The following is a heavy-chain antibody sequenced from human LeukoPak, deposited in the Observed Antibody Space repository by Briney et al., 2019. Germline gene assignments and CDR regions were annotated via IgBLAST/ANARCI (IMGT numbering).Heavy chain of an antibody. Sequence: GRSLRLSCAASGFTFNRYAMHWVRQAPGKGLEWVAFIWYDGSNEYYADSVKGRFTVSRDNSKNTLYLQMNSLRAEDTAVYYCAKDERGYYDSSGFFGAIDYWGQGSLVSVSS. CDR2: IWYDGSNE. CDR1: GFTFNRYA. D-gene: IGHD3-22*01. J-gene: IGHJ4*02. V-gene: IGHV3-33*06. CDR3: AKDERGYYDSSGFFGAIDY.